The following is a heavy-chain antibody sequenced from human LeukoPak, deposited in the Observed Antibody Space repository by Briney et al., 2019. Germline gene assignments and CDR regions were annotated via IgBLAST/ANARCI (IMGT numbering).Heavy chain of an antibody. CDR3: EKDWFPQLELTPVMAYYMDV. D-gene: IGHD1-1*01. CDR2: ISGSGGST. Sequence: PGGSLRLSCAASGFTFSSYAMSWVGQAPGKGLEWVSAISGSGGSTYYADSVKGRFTISRDNSKNTLYLQMNSLRAEDTAVYYCEKDWFPQLELTPVMAYYMDVWGKGTTVTVSS. CDR1: GFTFSSYA. V-gene: IGHV3-23*01. J-gene: IGHJ6*03.